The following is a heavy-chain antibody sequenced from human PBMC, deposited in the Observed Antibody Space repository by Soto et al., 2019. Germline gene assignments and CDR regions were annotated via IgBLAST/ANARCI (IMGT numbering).Heavy chain of an antibody. V-gene: IGHV1-2*02. D-gene: IGHD5-18*01. J-gene: IGHJ4*02. CDR2: MNVATGGT. Sequence: ASVKVSCKASGYRFTTFYIHWGRQAPGQGLEGGGGMNVATGGTTYAQKFQGRVHMTGDTSISTAYMEVTNVKSDDPAIYYCARDGNFVLRGYSFGFDFWGQGTRVTVSS. CDR3: ARDGNFVLRGYSFGFDF. CDR1: GYRFTTFY.